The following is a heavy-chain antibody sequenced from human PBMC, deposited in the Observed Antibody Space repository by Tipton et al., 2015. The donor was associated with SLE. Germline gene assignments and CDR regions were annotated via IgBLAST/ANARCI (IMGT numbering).Heavy chain of an antibody. CDR2: INHSGST. CDR1: GGSFSGYY. CDR3: AGVSRDAFEI. J-gene: IGHJ3*02. V-gene: IGHV4-34*01. D-gene: IGHD5/OR15-5a*01. Sequence: GLVKPSETLSLTCAVYGGSFSGYYWSWIRQPPGKDLEWIGEINHSGSTNYNPSLKSRVTISVDTSKNQFSLKLSSVTAADTAVYYCAGVSRDAFEIWGQGTMVTVSS.